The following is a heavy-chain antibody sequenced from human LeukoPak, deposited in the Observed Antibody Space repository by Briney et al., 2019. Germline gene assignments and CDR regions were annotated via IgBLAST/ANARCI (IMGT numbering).Heavy chain of an antibody. J-gene: IGHJ4*02. CDR1: GYTFTGYY. Sequence: ASVKVSCKASGYTFTGYYMHWVRQAPGQGHEWMGWINPNSGGTNYAQKFQGRVTMTRDTSISTAYMELSRLRSDDTAVYYCARTIFWSGYPYFDYWGQGTLVTVSS. CDR2: INPNSGGT. D-gene: IGHD3-3*01. V-gene: IGHV1-2*02. CDR3: ARTIFWSGYPYFDY.